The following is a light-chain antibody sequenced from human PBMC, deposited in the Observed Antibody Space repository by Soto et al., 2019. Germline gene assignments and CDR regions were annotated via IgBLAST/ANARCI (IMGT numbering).Light chain of an antibody. CDR2: GAS. Sequence: EIVLTQSPGTLSLSPGERAALSCRASPSVSSSYLAWYQQKPGQAPRLLIYGASSRATGIPDRFSGSWSGTDFTLTISRLEPEDFAVYYCQRYGSSHTFGQGTKLEIK. CDR3: QRYGSSHT. V-gene: IGKV3-20*01. CDR1: PSVSSSY. J-gene: IGKJ2*01.